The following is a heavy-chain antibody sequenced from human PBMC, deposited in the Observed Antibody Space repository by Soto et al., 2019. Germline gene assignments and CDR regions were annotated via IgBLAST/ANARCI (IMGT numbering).Heavy chain of an antibody. J-gene: IGHJ4*02. D-gene: IGHD1-1*01. CDR3: AKRNDGRDWPYYFDS. V-gene: IGHV3-23*01. CDR2: IGGSDGST. Sequence: GWSLRLSCAASGFTFSSYVMGWVRQAPGKGLEWVSTIGGSDGSTYYADSAKGRFTISRDNSKNTLYLQMNSLRAEDTAIYYCAKRNDGRDWPYYFDSWGQGTLVTVSS. CDR1: GFTFSSYV.